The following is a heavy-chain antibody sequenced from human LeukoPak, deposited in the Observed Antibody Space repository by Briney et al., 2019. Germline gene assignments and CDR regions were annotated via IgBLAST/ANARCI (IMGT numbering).Heavy chain of an antibody. CDR1: GYTFSTYG. D-gene: IGHD3-10*01. CDR2: ISAYKGNT. Sequence: GASVKVSCKASGYTFSTYGISWVRQAPGQGLEWMGWISAYKGNTYYAQRLQGRVTMTTDTSTSTAYMELRGLRSDDTAIYYCARDLYYYGSGSYYDVFDVWGQGTMVTVSS. J-gene: IGHJ3*01. V-gene: IGHV1-18*01. CDR3: ARDLYYYGSGSYYDVFDV.